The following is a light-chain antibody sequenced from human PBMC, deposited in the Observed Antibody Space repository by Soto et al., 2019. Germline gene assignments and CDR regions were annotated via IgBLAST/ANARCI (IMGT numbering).Light chain of an antibody. Sequence: DIQMTQSPSTLSASVGDRVTITCRASQSISSWLAWYQLKPGKAPKLLIYRASTLQSGVPSRFGGSGSGTEFTLTINSLQPDDFAAYYCQQYNSYPLTFGGGTKVEIK. CDR2: RAS. CDR1: QSISSW. CDR3: QQYNSYPLT. V-gene: IGKV1-5*03. J-gene: IGKJ4*01.